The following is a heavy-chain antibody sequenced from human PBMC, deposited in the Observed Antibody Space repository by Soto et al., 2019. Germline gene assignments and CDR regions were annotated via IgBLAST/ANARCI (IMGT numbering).Heavy chain of an antibody. J-gene: IGHJ4*02. V-gene: IGHV3-23*01. D-gene: IGHD6-13*01. CDR1: GFTFSSYA. Sequence: EVQLLESGGGLVQPGGSLRLSCAASGFTFSSYAMSWVRQAPGEGLEWVLAVSSSGGSTYYADSVKGRFTISRDNSKNTLYLQMNSLRAEDTAVYYCAKYSTSWRGGQFDYWGQGTLVTVSS. CDR3: AKYSTSWRGGQFDY. CDR2: VSSSGGST.